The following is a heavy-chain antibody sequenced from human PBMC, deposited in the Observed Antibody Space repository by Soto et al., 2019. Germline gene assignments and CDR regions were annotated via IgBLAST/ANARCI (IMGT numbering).Heavy chain of an antibody. CDR1: GFTFSSYG. CDR3: VKDGSSGWPYYYDMDV. Sequence: GGSLRLSCAASGFTFSSYGMHWVHQAPGKGLEWVAVISYDGSNKYYADSVKGRFTISRDNSKNTLYLQMSSLRAEDTAVYYCVKDGSSGWPYYYDMDVWGQGTTVTVSS. J-gene: IGHJ6*02. V-gene: IGHV3-30*18. CDR2: ISYDGSNK. D-gene: IGHD6-19*01.